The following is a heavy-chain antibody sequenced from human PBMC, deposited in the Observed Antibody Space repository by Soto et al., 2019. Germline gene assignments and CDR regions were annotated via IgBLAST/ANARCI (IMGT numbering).Heavy chain of an antibody. CDR3: AGITSHCAFDP. CDR1: GGSISSSSYY. V-gene: IGHV4-39*01. D-gene: IGHD2-2*01. J-gene: IGHJ5*02. CDR2: IYYSGST. Sequence: SETLSLTCTVSGGSISSSSYYWGWIRQPPGEGLEWIGSIYYSGSTYYNPSLKSRVTISVDTSKNQFSLKLSSVTAADTAVYYCAGITSHCAFDPWGQGTLVTVSS.